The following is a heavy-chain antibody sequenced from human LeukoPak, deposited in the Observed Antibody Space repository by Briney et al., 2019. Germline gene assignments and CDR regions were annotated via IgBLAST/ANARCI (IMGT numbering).Heavy chain of an antibody. Sequence: PSETLSLTCTVSGGSISSSSYYWGWIRQPPGKGLEWIGYIYYSGSTYYNPSLKSRVTISVDTSKNQFSLKLSSVTAADTAVYYCARGFESSGWKYYYYYYGMDVWGQGTTVTVSS. D-gene: IGHD6-19*01. CDR3: ARGFESSGWKYYYYYYGMDV. V-gene: IGHV4-31*03. CDR2: IYYSGST. J-gene: IGHJ6*02. CDR1: GGSISSSSYY.